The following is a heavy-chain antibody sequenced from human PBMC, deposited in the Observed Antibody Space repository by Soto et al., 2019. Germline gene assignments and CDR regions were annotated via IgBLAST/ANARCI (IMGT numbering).Heavy chain of an antibody. J-gene: IGHJ4*02. D-gene: IGHD2-15*01. CDR2: IYYSGST. CDR3: AREAHCSGGSCYTWRGYYFDY. V-gene: IGHV4-59*01. Sequence: LSLTCTVSGGSISSYYWSWIRQPPGKGLEWIGYIYYSGSTNYNPSLKSRVTISVDTSKNQFSLKLSSVTAADTAVYYCAREAHCSGGSCYTWRGYYFDYWGQGTLVTVSS. CDR1: GGSISSYY.